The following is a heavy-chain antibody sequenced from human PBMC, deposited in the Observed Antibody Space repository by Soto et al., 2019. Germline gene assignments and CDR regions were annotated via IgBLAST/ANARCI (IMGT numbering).Heavy chain of an antibody. Sequence: SVKVSCKASGGTFSSYAMSWVRQAPGQGLEWMGGIIPIFGTANYAQKFQGRVTITADESTSTAYMELSSLRSEDTAVYYCATRIAAAGTMEFDPWGQGTLVTVSS. CDR1: GGTFSSYA. V-gene: IGHV1-69*13. J-gene: IGHJ5*02. D-gene: IGHD6-13*01. CDR2: IIPIFGTA. CDR3: ATRIAAAGTMEFDP.